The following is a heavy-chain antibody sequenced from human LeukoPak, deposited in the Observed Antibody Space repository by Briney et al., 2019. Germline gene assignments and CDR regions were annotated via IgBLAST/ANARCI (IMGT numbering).Heavy chain of an antibody. CDR2: IYYSGST. D-gene: IGHD2-15*01. Sequence: SETLSLTCTVSGGSISSSSYYWGWIRRPPGTGLEWIGSIYYSGSTYYNPSLKSRVTISVDTSKNQFSLKLSSVTAADTAVYYCARQALGYCSGGSCRTRYFDYWGQGTLVTVSS. CDR3: ARQALGYCSGGSCRTRYFDY. CDR1: GGSISSSSYY. V-gene: IGHV4-39*01. J-gene: IGHJ4*02.